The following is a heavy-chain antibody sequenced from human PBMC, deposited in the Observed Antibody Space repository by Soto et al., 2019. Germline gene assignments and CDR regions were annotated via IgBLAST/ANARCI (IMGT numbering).Heavy chain of an antibody. J-gene: IGHJ5*02. D-gene: IGHD3-9*01. CDR3: ATPPYYDILTGYQARYNWFDP. CDR2: IYYSGST. V-gene: IGHV4-39*01. CDR1: GGSISSSSYY. Sequence: SETLSLTCTVSGGSISSSSYYWGWIRQPPGKGLEWIGSIYYSGSTYYNPSLKSRVTISVDTSKNQFSLKLSSVTAADTAVYYCATPPYYDILTGYQARYNWFDPWGQGTLVTVS.